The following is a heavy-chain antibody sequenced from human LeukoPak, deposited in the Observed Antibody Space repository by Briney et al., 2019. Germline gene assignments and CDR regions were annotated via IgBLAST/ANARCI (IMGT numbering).Heavy chain of an antibody. CDR2: IKQDGSEK. CDR1: GFAFSSYW. Sequence: GGSLRLSCAASGFAFSSYWMSWVRQAPGRGLEWVANIKQDGSEKYYVDSVKGRFTISRDNAKNSLYLQMNSLRAEDTAVYYCAKVDGVVVAARLAYFDYWGQGTLVTVSS. V-gene: IGHV3-7*01. CDR3: AKVDGVVVAARLAYFDY. J-gene: IGHJ4*02. D-gene: IGHD2-15*01.